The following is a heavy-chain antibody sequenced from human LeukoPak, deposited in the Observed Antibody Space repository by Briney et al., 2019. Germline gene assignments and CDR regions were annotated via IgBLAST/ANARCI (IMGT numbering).Heavy chain of an antibody. V-gene: IGHV3-66*01. CDR3: ARKLGIVDNY. D-gene: IGHD2-21*01. J-gene: IGHJ4*02. CDR2: IYSGGST. CDR1: GGSISSYY. Sequence: ETLSLTCTVSGGSISSYYWSWVRQAPGKGLEWVSVIYSGGSTYYADSVKGRFTISRDNSKNTLYLQMNSLRAEDTAVYYCARKLGIVDNYWGQGTLVTVSS.